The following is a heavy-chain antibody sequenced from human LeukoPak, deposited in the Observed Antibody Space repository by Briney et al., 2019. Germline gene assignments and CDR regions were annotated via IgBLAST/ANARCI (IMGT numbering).Heavy chain of an antibody. Sequence: PSETLSLTCTVSGGSIRGYYWSWIRQPPGKGLEWIGYMYYSGSFNYNPSLKSRVTISGDTSKNHLSLNLIYVIAADTAVYYCARAPFTGDAFDIWGQGTMVTVSP. CDR1: GGSIRGYY. V-gene: IGHV4-59*13. CDR3: ARAPFTGDAFDI. J-gene: IGHJ3*02. D-gene: IGHD2/OR15-2a*01. CDR2: MYYSGSF.